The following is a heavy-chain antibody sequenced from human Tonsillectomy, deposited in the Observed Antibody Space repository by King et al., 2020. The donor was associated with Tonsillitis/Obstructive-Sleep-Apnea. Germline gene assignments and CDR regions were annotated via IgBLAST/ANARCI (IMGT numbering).Heavy chain of an antibody. Sequence: VQLVESGAEVKKPGESLKISCKGSGYSFTSYWIGWVRQMPGKGLEWMGIIYPGDSDTRYSPSFQGQVTISADKSISTAYLQWSSLKDSDTAIYYCARRILGYCSTTSCPDAFDIWGQGTMVTVSS. CDR3: ARRILGYCSTTSCPDAFDI. CDR2: IYPGDSDT. V-gene: IGHV5-51*01. CDR1: GYSFTSYW. D-gene: IGHD2-2*01. J-gene: IGHJ3*02.